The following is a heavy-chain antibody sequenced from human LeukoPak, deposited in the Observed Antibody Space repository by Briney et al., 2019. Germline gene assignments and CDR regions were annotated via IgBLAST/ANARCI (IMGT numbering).Heavy chain of an antibody. D-gene: IGHD3-10*01. V-gene: IGHV4-31*03. J-gene: IGHJ5*02. CDR3: ARDSGAGGYNWFDP. CDR2: IYYSGST. CDR1: GGSISSSSYY. Sequence: PSETLSLTCTVSGGSISSSSYYWSWIRQHPGKGLEWIGYIYYSGSTYYNPSLKSRVTISVDTSKNQFSLKVTSATAADTAVYYCARDSGAGGYNWFDPWGQGTLVTVSS.